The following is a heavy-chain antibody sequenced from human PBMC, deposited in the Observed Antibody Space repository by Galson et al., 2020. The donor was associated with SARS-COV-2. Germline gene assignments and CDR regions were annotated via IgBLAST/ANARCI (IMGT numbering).Heavy chain of an antibody. V-gene: IGHV4-30-2*01. D-gene: IGHD3-22*01. Sequence: ETSETLSLTCAVSGGSISSGGYSWSWIRQPPGKGLEWIGYIYHSGSTYYNPSLKSRVTISVDRSKNQFSLKLSSVTAADTAVYYCARGTYDNSGHIRDAFDIWGQGTMVTVSS. CDR1: GGSISSGGYS. CDR2: IYHSGST. CDR3: ARGTYDNSGHIRDAFDI. J-gene: IGHJ3*02.